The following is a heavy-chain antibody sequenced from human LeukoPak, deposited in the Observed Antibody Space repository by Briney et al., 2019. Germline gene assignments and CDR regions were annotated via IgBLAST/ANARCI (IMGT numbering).Heavy chain of an antibody. V-gene: IGHV3-21*01. Sequence: GGSLRLSCAASGFTFSSYSMNWVRQAPGKGLEWVSSISSSSSYIYYADSVKGRFTISRDNAKDTLYLHMNSLTAEDTAVYYCARGAKWAYYFDYWGQGTLVTVSS. CDR3: ARGAKWAYYFDY. J-gene: IGHJ4*02. CDR1: GFTFSSYS. CDR2: ISSSSSYI. D-gene: IGHD1-26*01.